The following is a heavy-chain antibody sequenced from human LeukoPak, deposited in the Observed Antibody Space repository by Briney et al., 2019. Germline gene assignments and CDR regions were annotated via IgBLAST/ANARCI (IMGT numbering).Heavy chain of an antibody. CDR2: ISSSGSTI. CDR1: GFTLSTYA. Sequence: GGSLRLSCAASGFTLSTYAMSWVRQAPGKGLEWVSYISSSGSTIYYADSVKGRFTISRDNAKNSLYLQMNSLRTEDTAVYYCARDPRLRLKRSGWFDPWGQGTLVTVSS. D-gene: IGHD4-17*01. V-gene: IGHV3-48*04. CDR3: ARDPRLRLKRSGWFDP. J-gene: IGHJ5*02.